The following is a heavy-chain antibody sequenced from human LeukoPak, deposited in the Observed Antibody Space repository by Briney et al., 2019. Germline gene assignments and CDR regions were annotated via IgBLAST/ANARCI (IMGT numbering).Heavy chain of an antibody. Sequence: GGSLRLSCAASGFSFDSHAMNWVRQAPGKGLEWVSAITGSGRYTYYKDSVKGRFTISRDNSKNTLFLQMSSLRAEDTAVYYCARGPLTSSNYYMDVWGRGTTVTVSS. D-gene: IGHD4/OR15-4a*01. CDR1: GFSFDSHA. CDR2: ITGSGRYT. V-gene: IGHV3-23*01. J-gene: IGHJ6*03. CDR3: ARGPLTSSNYYMDV.